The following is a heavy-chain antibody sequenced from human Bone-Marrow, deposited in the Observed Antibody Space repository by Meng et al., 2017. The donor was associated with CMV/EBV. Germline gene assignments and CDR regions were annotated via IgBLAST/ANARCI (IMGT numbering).Heavy chain of an antibody. J-gene: IGHJ3*02. CDR2: IRYDGSNK. CDR3: ARGCSSTSCYNHDAFDI. CDR1: GFTFSSYG. D-gene: IGHD2-2*02. V-gene: IGHV3-30*02. Sequence: GESLKISCAASGFTFSSYGMHWVRQAPGKGLEWVAFIRYDGSNKYYADSVKGRFTISRDNSKNTLYLQMNSLRAEDTAVYYCARGCSSTSCYNHDAFDIWGQGTRVTGSS.